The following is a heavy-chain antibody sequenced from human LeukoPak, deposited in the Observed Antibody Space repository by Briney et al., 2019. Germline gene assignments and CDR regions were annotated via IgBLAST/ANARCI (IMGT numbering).Heavy chain of an antibody. J-gene: IGHJ6*02. D-gene: IGHD6-19*01. CDR3: ARDPGIAVAGIYYYYGMDV. CDR2: IWYDGTNK. CDR1: GFTFSNYG. V-gene: IGHV3-33*01. Sequence: GGSLRLSCAASGFTFSNYGMHWVRQAPGKGLEWVAVIWYDGTNKYYADSVKGRFTISRDNSKNTLYLQMNSLRAEDTAVYYCARDPGIAVAGIYYYYGMDVWGQGTTVTVSS.